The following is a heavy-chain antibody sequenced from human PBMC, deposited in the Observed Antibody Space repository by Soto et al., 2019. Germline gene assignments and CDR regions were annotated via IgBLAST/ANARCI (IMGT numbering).Heavy chain of an antibody. D-gene: IGHD4-4*01. CDR1: GYIFTSYN. J-gene: IGHJ6*03. CDR3: ARPAPFSNAAVTYLYYIDG. Sequence: QVQLVQSGAEVKKPGASVKVSCKASGYIFTSYNINWVRQAAGHGLEWMGWVNPDSGHTVYAQKFQGRVTMTRGTAIGTAQMALRTLKPEDTAVYYGARPAPFSNAAVTYLYYIDGWGKGPSVTVSS. V-gene: IGHV1-8*02. CDR2: VNPDSGHT.